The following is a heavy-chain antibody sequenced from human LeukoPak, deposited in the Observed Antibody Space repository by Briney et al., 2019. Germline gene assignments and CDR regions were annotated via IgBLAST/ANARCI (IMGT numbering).Heavy chain of an antibody. J-gene: IGHJ4*02. D-gene: IGHD6-19*01. CDR1: GGSISSGDYY. Sequence: SETLSLTCTVSGGSISSGDYYWSWIRQPPGKGLEWIGYIYYSGSTYYNPSLKSRVTISVDTSKNQFSLKLSSVTAADTAVYYCARSIKHGWYRSEYYFDYWGQGTLVTVSS. V-gene: IGHV4-30-4*01. CDR2: IYYSGST. CDR3: ARSIKHGWYRSEYYFDY.